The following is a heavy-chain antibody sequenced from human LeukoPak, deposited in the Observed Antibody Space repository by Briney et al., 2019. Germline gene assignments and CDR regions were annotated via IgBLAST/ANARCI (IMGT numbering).Heavy chain of an antibody. CDR2: INHSGST. CDR3: ARGIMATMRGKKVFHFDY. D-gene: IGHD5-24*01. J-gene: IGHJ4*02. V-gene: IGHV4-34*01. Sequence: PSETLSLTCAVYGGSFSGYYWSWIRQPPGKGLEWIGEINHSGSTNYNPSLKSRVTISVDTSKNQFSLKLSSVTAADTAVYYCARGIMATMRGKKVFHFDYWGQGTLVTVSS. CDR1: GGSFSGYY.